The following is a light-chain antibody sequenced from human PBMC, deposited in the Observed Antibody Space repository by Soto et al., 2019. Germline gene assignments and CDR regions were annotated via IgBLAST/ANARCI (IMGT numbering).Light chain of an antibody. CDR1: QSFSSSY. Sequence: EIVLTQSPGTLSLSPEERATLSCRASQSFSSSYLAWYQQKPGQAPRLLIYGASSRATGIPDRFSGSGSGTDFTLTISRLEHEDCAVYYCQQYGSSVYTFGQGKRLEIK. CDR3: QQYGSSVYT. J-gene: IGKJ5*01. CDR2: GAS. V-gene: IGKV3-20*01.